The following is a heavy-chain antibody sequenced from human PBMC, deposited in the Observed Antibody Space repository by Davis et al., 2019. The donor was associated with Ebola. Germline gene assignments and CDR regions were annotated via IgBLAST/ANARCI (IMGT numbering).Heavy chain of an antibody. CDR3: ARAVTMVLPSGWFDP. CDR2: IIPMVGTA. D-gene: IGHD3-10*01. Sequence: AASVKVSCKASGGTFSTYDINWVRQAPGQGLEWMGRIIPMVGTATYAQKFQGRVTITADKSTSTAYMEVRSLRYDDTAVYYCARAVTMVLPSGWFDPWGQGTLVTVSS. CDR1: GGTFSTYD. V-gene: IGHV1-69*04. J-gene: IGHJ5*02.